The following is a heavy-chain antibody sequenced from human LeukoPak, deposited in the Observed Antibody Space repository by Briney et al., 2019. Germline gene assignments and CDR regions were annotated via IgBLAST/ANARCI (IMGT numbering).Heavy chain of an antibody. D-gene: IGHD4-23*01. Sequence: GGSLRLSCAASGFTFSSYWMNWVRQAPGKGLVWVSRIASDGSSTTYADSVKGRFSISRDNAKNTLYLQMDSLRVEDTAVYYCARGQPHGNDYWGQGTLVTVSS. V-gene: IGHV3-74*01. J-gene: IGHJ4*02. CDR3: ARGQPHGNDY. CDR2: IASDGSST. CDR1: GFTFSSYW.